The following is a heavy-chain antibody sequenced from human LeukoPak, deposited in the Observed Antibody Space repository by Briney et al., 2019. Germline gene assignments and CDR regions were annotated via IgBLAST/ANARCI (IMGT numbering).Heavy chain of an antibody. CDR2: ISSSSSYI. CDR1: GFTFSSYS. D-gene: IGHD3-22*01. CDR3: ARGVVDSSGYYSDY. V-gene: IGHV3-21*01. J-gene: IGHJ4*02. Sequence: GGSLRLSCAASGFTFSSYSMNWVRQAPGKGLEWVSSISSSSSYIYYADSVKGRSTISRDNAKNSLYLQMNSLRAEDTAVYYCARGVVDSSGYYSDYWGQGTLVTVSS.